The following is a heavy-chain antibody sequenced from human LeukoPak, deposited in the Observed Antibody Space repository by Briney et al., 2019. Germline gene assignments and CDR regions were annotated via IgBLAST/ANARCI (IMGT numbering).Heavy chain of an antibody. CDR1: GFTISGHW. CDR3: ARGMTRVDY. V-gene: IGHV3-7*01. CDR2: IKPDGREK. J-gene: IGHJ4*02. D-gene: IGHD2-21*02. Sequence: PGGSLRLSCAASGFTISGHWMAWVRQAPGKGLEWVANIKPDGREKYYVDSVKGRFTISRDNAKNSLYLQMNSLRAEDTAVYYCARGMTRVDYWGQGTLVTVSS.